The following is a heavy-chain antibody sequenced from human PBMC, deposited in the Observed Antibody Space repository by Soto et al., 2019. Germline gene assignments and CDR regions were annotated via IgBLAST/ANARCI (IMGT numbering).Heavy chain of an antibody. D-gene: IGHD6-6*01. V-gene: IGHV1-3*01. Sequence: ASVKVSCKASGYTFTSYAMHWVRQAPGQRLEWMGWINAGNGNTKYSQKFQGRVTITRDTSASTAYMELSSLRSEDTAVYYCARDRGPARLYYYYYYMDVWGKGTTVTVSS. J-gene: IGHJ6*03. CDR1: GYTFTSYA. CDR3: ARDRGPARLYYYYYYMDV. CDR2: INAGNGNT.